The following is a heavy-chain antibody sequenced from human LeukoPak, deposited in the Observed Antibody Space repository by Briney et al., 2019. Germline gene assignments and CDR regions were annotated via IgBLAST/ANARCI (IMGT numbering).Heavy chain of an antibody. CDR1: GYTFTSYY. Sequence: ASVKVSCKASGYTFTSYYMHWVRQAPGQGLERMGIINPSGGSTSYAQKFQGRVTMTRDTSTSTVYMELSSLRSEDTAVYYCARSGGSYHFVYWGQGTLVTVSS. J-gene: IGHJ4*02. CDR2: INPSGGST. D-gene: IGHD1-26*01. CDR3: ARSGGSYHFVY. V-gene: IGHV1-46*01.